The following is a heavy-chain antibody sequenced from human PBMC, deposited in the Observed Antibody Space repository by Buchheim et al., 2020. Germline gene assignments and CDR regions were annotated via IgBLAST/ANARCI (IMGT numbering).Heavy chain of an antibody. CDR1: GFTFGNSW. CDR3: ARDVPHNWFDP. J-gene: IGHJ5*02. V-gene: IGHV3-74*01. Sequence: EVQLVESVGGLVQPGGSLRLSCVASGFTFGNSWMHWVRQAPGKGLVWVSRSDSDGSSAFYADSVKGRFTMSRDNGKNTLYLQMNSLRAEDTAVYYCARDVPHNWFDPWGQGTL. CDR2: SDSDGSSA.